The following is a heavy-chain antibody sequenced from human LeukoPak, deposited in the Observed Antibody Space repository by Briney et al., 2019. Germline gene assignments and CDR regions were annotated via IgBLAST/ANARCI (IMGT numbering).Heavy chain of an antibody. Sequence: GGSLRLSCAASGFTFSSYWMSWVRQAPGKGLEWVANIKQDGSEKYYVDSGKGRFTISRDNAKNSLYLQMNSLRAEDTAVYYCAREALGLYCSSTSCYAEEYFDYWGQGTLVTVSS. CDR1: GFTFSSYW. V-gene: IGHV3-7*01. J-gene: IGHJ4*02. CDR3: AREALGLYCSSTSCYAEEYFDY. D-gene: IGHD2-2*01. CDR2: IKQDGSEK.